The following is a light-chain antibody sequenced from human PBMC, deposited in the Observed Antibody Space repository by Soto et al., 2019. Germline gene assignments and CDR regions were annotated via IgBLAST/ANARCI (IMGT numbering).Light chain of an antibody. Sequence: EVVMTQSPASLSVSPGEGVTLSCRASQSVSDHLAWYQQRPGQAPRVLIYAASTRATGIPARFSGSGSGTEFTLTISSLQSEDFALYYCQHYFTWPRTFGQGTKVEIK. CDR1: QSVSDH. V-gene: IGKV3-15*01. CDR2: AAS. J-gene: IGKJ1*01. CDR3: QHYFTWPRT.